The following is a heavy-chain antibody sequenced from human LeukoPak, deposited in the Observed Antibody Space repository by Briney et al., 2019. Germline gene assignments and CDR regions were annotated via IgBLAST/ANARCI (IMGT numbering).Heavy chain of an antibody. CDR2: IIPIFGTA. D-gene: IGHD6-19*01. CDR1: GGTFSSYA. CDR3: ARGPESLAVAGLDY. J-gene: IGHJ4*02. Sequence: ASVKVSCKASGGTFSSYAISWVRQAPGQGLEWMGGIIPIFGTANYAQKFQGRVTITADESTSTAYMELSSLRSEDTAVYYCARGPESLAVAGLDYWGQGTLVTVSS. V-gene: IGHV1-69*01.